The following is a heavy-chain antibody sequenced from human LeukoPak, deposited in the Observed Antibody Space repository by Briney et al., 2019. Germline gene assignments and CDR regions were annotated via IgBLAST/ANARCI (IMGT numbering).Heavy chain of an antibody. Sequence: SETLSLTCTVSGGSISSYYWSGIRQPTGRALEWIGYIYYSGSTNYHPSLKSRVNISIDTSKNQFSLKLSSVTAADTAVYYCARGGSSSWYVWFDPWGQGTLVTVSS. CDR1: GGSISSYY. D-gene: IGHD6-13*01. CDR2: IYYSGST. CDR3: ARGGSSSWYVWFDP. V-gene: IGHV4-59*12. J-gene: IGHJ5*02.